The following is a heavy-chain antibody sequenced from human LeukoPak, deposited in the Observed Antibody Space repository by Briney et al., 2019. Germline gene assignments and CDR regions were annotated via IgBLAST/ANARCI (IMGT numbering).Heavy chain of an antibody. J-gene: IGHJ6*02. CDR2: IWYDGSNK. CDR3: ARARGHYYGMDV. V-gene: IGHV3-33*01. Sequence: PGGSLRLSCAASGFTFSSYGMHWVRQAPGKGLEWVAVIWYDGSNKYYADSVKGRFTISRDNSKNTLYLQMNSLRAEDTAVYYCARARGHYYGMDVWGQGTTDTVSS. CDR1: GFTFSSYG. D-gene: IGHD3-10*01.